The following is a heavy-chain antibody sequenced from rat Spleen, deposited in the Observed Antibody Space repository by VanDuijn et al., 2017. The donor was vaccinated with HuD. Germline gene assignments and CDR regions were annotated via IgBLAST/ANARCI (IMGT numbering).Heavy chain of an antibody. J-gene: IGHJ2*01. CDR3: ARHPWGGAPYY. CDR1: GFSLTNYG. D-gene: IGHD3-1*01. CDR2: IWSNGGT. V-gene: IGHV2-52*01. Sequence: QVQLKESGPVLVQASETLSLTCTVSGFSLTNYGVIWVRQPPGKGLEWMGIIWSNGGTDYNSAIKSRLSISRDTSKSKVLLKMDSLQPEDTGTYYCARHPWGGAPYYWGQGVMVTVSS.